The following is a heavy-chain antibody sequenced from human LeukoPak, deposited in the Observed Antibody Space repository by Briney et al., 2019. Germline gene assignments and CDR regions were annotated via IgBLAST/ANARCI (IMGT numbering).Heavy chain of an antibody. CDR2: ISGSGGST. V-gene: IGHV3-23*01. D-gene: IGHD3-3*01. J-gene: IGHJ3*02. Sequence: PGGSLRLSCAASGFTFSSYAMSWVRQAPGKGLEWVSAISGSGGSTYYADSVKGRFTISRDNSKNTLYLQMNSLRAEDMAVYYCAKGPLEWLLLGAFDIWGQGTMVTVSS. CDR3: AKGPLEWLLLGAFDI. CDR1: GFTFSSYA.